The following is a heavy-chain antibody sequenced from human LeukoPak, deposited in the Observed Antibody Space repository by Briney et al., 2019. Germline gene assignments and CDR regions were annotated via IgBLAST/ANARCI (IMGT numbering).Heavy chain of an antibody. CDR2: ISSRSGAI. CDR1: GFTFNTYS. CDR3: AREGGDYGDYLGY. V-gene: IGHV3-48*02. J-gene: IGHJ4*02. D-gene: IGHD4-17*01. Sequence: GGSLRLSCAASGFTFNTYSMNWVRQAPGKGLEWVSYISSRSGAIDYADSVKGRFTISRDNAKNSLYLQMNSLRDEDTAVYYCAREGGDYGDYLGYWGQGTLVTVSS.